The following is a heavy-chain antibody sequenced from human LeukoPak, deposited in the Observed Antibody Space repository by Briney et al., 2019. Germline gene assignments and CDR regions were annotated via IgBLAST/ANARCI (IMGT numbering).Heavy chain of an antibody. Sequence: SETLSLTCTVSGGSINSSSYYWGWIRQPPGKGLEWIGYIYYSGSTNYNPSLKSRVTISVDTSKNQFSLKLSSVTAADTAVYYCAGRFGELSPFDYWGQGTLVTVSA. D-gene: IGHD3-10*01. V-gene: IGHV4-61*05. CDR1: GGSINSSSYY. CDR2: IYYSGST. CDR3: AGRFGELSPFDY. J-gene: IGHJ4*02.